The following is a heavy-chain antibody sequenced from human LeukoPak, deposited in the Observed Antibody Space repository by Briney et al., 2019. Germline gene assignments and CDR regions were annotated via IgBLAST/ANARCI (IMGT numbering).Heavy chain of an antibody. CDR3: ARWSFWFDL. Sequence: SETLSLTCTVSGGSIRSSYYYWGWIRQPPGKGLEWIGSIYDSGSTYYNPSLKSRVTISVDTSKNQFSLKLSSVTAADTAVYYCARWSFWFDLWGQGTLVTVSS. J-gene: IGHJ5*02. V-gene: IGHV4-39*07. CDR2: IYDSGST. D-gene: IGHD3-16*01. CDR1: GGSIRSSYYY.